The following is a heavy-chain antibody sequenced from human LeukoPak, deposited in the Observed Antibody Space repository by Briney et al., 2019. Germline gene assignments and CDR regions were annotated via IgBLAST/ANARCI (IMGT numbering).Heavy chain of an antibody. V-gene: IGHV3-20*04. CDR1: GFTFDDYG. CDR3: ARSVTDSSGYYSGGIDY. Sequence: GGSLRLSCAASGFTFDDYGMSWVRQAPGKGLEWVSGINWNGGSTGYADSVKGRFTISRDNAKNSLYLQMNSLRAEDTAVYYCARSVTDSSGYYSGGIDYWGQGTLVTVSS. J-gene: IGHJ4*02. CDR2: INWNGGST. D-gene: IGHD3-22*01.